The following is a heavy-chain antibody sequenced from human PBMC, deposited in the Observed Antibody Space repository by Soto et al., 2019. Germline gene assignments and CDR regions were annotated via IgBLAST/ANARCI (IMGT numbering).Heavy chain of an antibody. Sequence: PSETLSLTCTVSGGSISSGGYYWSWIRQHPGKGLEWIGYIYYSGSTYYNPSLKSRVTISVDTSKNQFSLKLSSVTAADTAVYYCARVLEMATTPDYWGQGTLVTVS. V-gene: IGHV4-31*03. CDR2: IYYSGST. J-gene: IGHJ4*02. D-gene: IGHD5-12*01. CDR3: ARVLEMATTPDY. CDR1: GGSISSGGYY.